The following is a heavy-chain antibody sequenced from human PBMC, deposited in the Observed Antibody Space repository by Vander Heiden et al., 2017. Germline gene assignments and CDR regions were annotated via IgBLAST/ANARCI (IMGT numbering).Heavy chain of an antibody. D-gene: IGHD3-9*01. CDR2: ISGSGGST. CDR3: ANPHDKSAFDI. J-gene: IGHJ3*02. Sequence: EVQLLESGGGLVQPGGSLRLSCVAPGFTFSRYAMSWVRQAPGKGLEWVSAISGSGGSTYYADSVKGRFTISRDNSKNTLYLQMNSLRAEDTAVYYCANPHDKSAFDIWGQGTMVTVSS. V-gene: IGHV3-23*01. CDR1: GFTFSRYA.